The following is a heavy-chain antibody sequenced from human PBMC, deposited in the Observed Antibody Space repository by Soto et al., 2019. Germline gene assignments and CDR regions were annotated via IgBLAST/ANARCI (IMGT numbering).Heavy chain of an antibody. CDR2: IIPIFGTA. D-gene: IGHD6-19*01. V-gene: IGHV1-69*13. J-gene: IGHJ4*02. CDR3: ARARGYRSGWYVY. CDR1: GGTFSSYA. Sequence: SVKVSCKASGGTFSSYAISWVRQAPGQGLEWMGGIIPIFGTANYAQKFQGRVTITADESTSTAYMELSSLRSEDTAVYYCARARGYRSGWYVYWGQGTLVTVSS.